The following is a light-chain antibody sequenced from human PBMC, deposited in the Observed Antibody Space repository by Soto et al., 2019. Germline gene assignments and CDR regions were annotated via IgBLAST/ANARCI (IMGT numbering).Light chain of an antibody. Sequence: QSVLTQPPSASGTPGQRVTISCSGGSSDIGSNTVNWYKQVPGTAPKLLIYNNNQRPSGVPDRFSGSRSGTSASLAISGLQSEDEGDYYCAAWDGTLNGVLFGGGTKLTVL. CDR1: SSDIGSNT. CDR3: AAWDGTLNGVL. V-gene: IGLV1-44*01. CDR2: NNN. J-gene: IGLJ2*01.